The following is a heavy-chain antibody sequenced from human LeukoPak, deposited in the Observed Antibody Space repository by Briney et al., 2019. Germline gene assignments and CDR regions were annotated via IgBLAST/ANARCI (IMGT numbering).Heavy chain of an antibody. J-gene: IGHJ4*02. V-gene: IGHV4-4*07. Sequence: PSETLSLTCSVSGGSISTYYWSWIRQPAGKGLEWIGRFYTGGNSYYNPSLKSRVTMSVDTSKNQFSLQLSSVTAADTAVYYCARLSTVTTSFDYWGQGTLVTVSS. CDR1: GGSISTYY. CDR2: FYTGGNS. D-gene: IGHD4-17*01. CDR3: ARLSTVTTSFDY.